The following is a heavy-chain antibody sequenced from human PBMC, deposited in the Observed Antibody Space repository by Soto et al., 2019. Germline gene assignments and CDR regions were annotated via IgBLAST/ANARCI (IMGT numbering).Heavy chain of an antibody. CDR3: AHSLIGYYYDSSGSNWFDP. V-gene: IGHV2-5*02. CDR1: GFSLSTSGVG. J-gene: IGHJ5*02. Sequence: QITLKESGPTLVKPTQTLTLTCTFSGFSLSTSGVGVGWIRQPPGKALEWLALIYWDDDKRYSPSLKSRLTITKDTSKNQVVLTMTNMDPVATATYYCAHSLIGYYYDSSGSNWFDPWGQGTLVTVSS. D-gene: IGHD3-22*01. CDR2: IYWDDDK.